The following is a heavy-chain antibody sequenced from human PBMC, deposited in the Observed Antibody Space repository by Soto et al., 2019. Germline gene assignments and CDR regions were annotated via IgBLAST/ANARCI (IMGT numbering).Heavy chain of an antibody. CDR1: GGSISSSNW. D-gene: IGHD1-26*01. V-gene: IGHV4-4*02. CDR3: ASRERYYYYGRDV. Sequence: SETLSLTCAVSGGSISSSNWWSWVRQPPGKGLEWIGEIYHSGSTNYNPSLKSRVTISVDKSKNQFSLKLSSVTAADTAVYYCASRERYYYYGRDVWGQGTTVTVSS. J-gene: IGHJ6*02. CDR2: IYHSGST.